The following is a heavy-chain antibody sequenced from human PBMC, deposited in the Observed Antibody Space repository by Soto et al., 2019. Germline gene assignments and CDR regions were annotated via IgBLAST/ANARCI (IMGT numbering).Heavy chain of an antibody. D-gene: IGHD2-21*01. J-gene: IGHJ4*02. CDR1: GFTFDDYA. CDR2: ISWNSGSI. CDR3: AKGSFSMWSACYY. Sequence: EVQLVESGGGLVQPGRSLRLSCAASGFTFDDYAMHWVRQAPGKGLEWVSGISWNSGSIGYADSVKGRFTISRDNAKNSRYLQMNSLRAEDTALYYCAKGSFSMWSACYYWGQGSLVAVSS. V-gene: IGHV3-9*01.